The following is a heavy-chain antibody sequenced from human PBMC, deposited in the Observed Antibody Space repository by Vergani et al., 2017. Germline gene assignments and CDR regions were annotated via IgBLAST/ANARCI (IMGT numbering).Heavy chain of an antibody. CDR3: AKSGILWFGELSGGDY. Sequence: EVQLLESGGGLVQPGGSLRLSCAASGFTFSSYAMSWVRQAPGKGLEWVSAISGSGGSTYYADSGKGRFTISRDNSKNTLYRQMNSLRAEDTAVYYCAKSGILWFGELSGGDYWGQGTLVTVSS. D-gene: IGHD3-10*01. CDR2: ISGSGGST. V-gene: IGHV3-23*01. CDR1: GFTFSSYA. J-gene: IGHJ4*02.